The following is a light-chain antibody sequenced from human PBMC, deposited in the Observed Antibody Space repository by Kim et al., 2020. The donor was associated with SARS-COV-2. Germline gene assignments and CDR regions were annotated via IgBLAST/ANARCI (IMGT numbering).Light chain of an antibody. CDR2: GDT. CDR3: QAWDNRVV. V-gene: IGLV3-1*01. CDR1: ELGNKY. Sequence: VSVSPGQTASIPCSGEELGNKYVCWYQLKPGQPPVLVIYGDTNRPSGIPERFSGSKSGNTATLTISGTQAMDEADYYCQAWDNRVVFGGGTKVTVL. J-gene: IGLJ3*02.